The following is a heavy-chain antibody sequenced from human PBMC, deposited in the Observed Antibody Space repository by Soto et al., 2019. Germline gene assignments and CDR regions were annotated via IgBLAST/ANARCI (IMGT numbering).Heavy chain of an antibody. CDR1: GFTVSSKY. CDR3: AKSDYGDPFAY. Sequence: GGSLRLSCAASGFTVSSKYMSWVRQAPGKGLEWVSAISGSGGSTYYADSVKGRFTISRDNSKNTLYLQMNSLRAEDTAVYYCAKSDYGDPFAYWGQGTLVTVSS. J-gene: IGHJ4*02. V-gene: IGHV3-23*01. D-gene: IGHD4-17*01. CDR2: ISGSGGST.